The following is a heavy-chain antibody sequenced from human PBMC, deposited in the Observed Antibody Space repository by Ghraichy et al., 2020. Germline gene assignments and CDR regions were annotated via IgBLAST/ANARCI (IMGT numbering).Heavy chain of an antibody. Sequence: GGSLRLSCAASGFTFSSYWMSWVRQAPGKGLEWVANIKQDGSEKYYVDSVKGRFTISRDNAKNSLYLQMNSLRAEDTAVYYCARDLDRGYSYGGYWGQGTLVTVSS. D-gene: IGHD5-18*01. V-gene: IGHV3-7*01. J-gene: IGHJ4*02. CDR1: GFTFSSYW. CDR2: IKQDGSEK. CDR3: ARDLDRGYSYGGY.